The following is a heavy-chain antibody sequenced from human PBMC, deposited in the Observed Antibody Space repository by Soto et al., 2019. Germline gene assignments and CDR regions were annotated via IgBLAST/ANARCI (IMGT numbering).Heavy chain of an antibody. CDR1: GFTFSSYG. CDR2: IWYDGSNK. D-gene: IGHD5-18*01. CDR3: ARDQGIQLWEPTFESHFDY. V-gene: IGHV3-33*01. Sequence: GGSLRLSCAASGFTFSSYGMHWVRQAPGKGLEWVAVIWYDGSNKYYADSVKGRFTISRDNSKNTLYLQMNSLRAEDTAVYYCARDQGIQLWEPTFESHFDYWGQGTLVTVSS. J-gene: IGHJ4*02.